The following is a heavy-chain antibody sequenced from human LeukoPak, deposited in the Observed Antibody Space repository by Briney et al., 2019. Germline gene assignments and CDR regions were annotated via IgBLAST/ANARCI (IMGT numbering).Heavy chain of an antibody. V-gene: IGHV3-30*18. J-gene: IGHJ3*02. CDR1: GFTFSSYG. CDR2: ISYDGSNK. CDR3: AKDDGGYYAFDI. Sequence: GSLRLSCAASGFTFSSYGMHWVRQAPGKGLEWVAVISYDGSNKYYADSVKGRFTISRDNSKNTLYLQMNSLRAEDTAVYYCAKDDGGYYAFDIWGQGTMVTVSS. D-gene: IGHD1-26*01.